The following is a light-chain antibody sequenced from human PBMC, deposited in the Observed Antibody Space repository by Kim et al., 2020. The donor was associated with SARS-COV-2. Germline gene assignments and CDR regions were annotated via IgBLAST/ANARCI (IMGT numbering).Light chain of an antibody. CDR1: QNISSY. CDR3: QQIYSTPWK. Sequence: DIQMTQSPSSLSASVGDRVTITCRASQNISSYLNWYQQKPGKAPKLLIYAASSLQSGVPSRFSGSGSGTDFTLTISRLQPEDFATYYCQQIYSTPWKVGQGTKVDIK. V-gene: IGKV1-39*01. CDR2: AAS. J-gene: IGKJ1*01.